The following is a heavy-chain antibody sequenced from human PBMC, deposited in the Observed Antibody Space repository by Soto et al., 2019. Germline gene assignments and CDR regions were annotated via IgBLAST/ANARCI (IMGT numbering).Heavy chain of an antibody. J-gene: IGHJ5*02. CDR3: AKKVVPSAGGENWFDP. CDR2: VSYDGRDQ. V-gene: IGHV3-30*18. D-gene: IGHD2-2*01. Sequence: QAPGKVLQWVARVSYDGRDQLYAASVKGRCTISRDNSKNTLYLQMNSLRLEDTAVYYGAKKVVPSAGGENWFDPWGQGTLVSVSS.